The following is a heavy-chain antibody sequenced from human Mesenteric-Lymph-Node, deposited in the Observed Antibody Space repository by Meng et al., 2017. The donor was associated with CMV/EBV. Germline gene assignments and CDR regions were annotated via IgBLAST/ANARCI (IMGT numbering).Heavy chain of an antibody. V-gene: IGHV3-66*02. CDR2: IYSGGST. CDR3: ARYEQQSDAFDI. D-gene: IGHD6-13*01. Sequence: GESLKISCAASGFTVRSNYMSWVRQAPEKGLEGVSIIYSGGSTYYADSVKGRFTISRDNSKNTLYLQMNSLRAEDTAVYYCARYEQQSDAFDIWGQGTMVTVSS. J-gene: IGHJ3*02. CDR1: GFTVRSNY.